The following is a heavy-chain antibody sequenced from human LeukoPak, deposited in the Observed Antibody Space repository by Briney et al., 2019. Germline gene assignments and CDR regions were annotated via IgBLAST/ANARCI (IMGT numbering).Heavy chain of an antibody. J-gene: IGHJ3*02. CDR3: ARDSGYNAFDI. D-gene: IGHD5-12*01. CDR1: GFTFSISW. Sequence: PGGSLRLSCVASGFTFSISWMTWVRQAPGKGLEWAANIKEDGGAKNYVDSVKGRFTISRDNAKNSLYLQMNSLRVEDTAVYYCARDSGYNAFDIWGQGTMVTVSS. V-gene: IGHV3-7*01. CDR2: IKEDGGAK.